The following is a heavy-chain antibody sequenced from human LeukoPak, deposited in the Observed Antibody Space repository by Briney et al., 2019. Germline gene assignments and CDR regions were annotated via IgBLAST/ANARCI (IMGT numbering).Heavy chain of an antibody. CDR3: ARGSYCSSTSCYRDAFDI. D-gene: IGHD2-2*01. CDR2: ISAYNGNT. CDR1: GYTFTSYG. V-gene: IGHV1-18*01. J-gene: IGHJ3*02. Sequence: ASVKVSYKASGYTFTSYGISWVRQAPGQGLEWMGWISAYNGNTNYAQKLQGRVTMTTDTSTSTAYMELRSLRSDDTAVYYCARGSYCSSTSCYRDAFDIWGQGTMVTASS.